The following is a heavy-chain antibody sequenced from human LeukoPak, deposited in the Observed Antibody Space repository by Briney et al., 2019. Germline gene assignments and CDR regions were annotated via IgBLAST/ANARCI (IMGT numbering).Heavy chain of an antibody. CDR1: GGTFSSYA. D-gene: IGHD6-19*01. CDR2: INPNSGGT. J-gene: IGHJ4*02. V-gene: IGHV1-2*02. Sequence: ASVKVSCKASGGTFSSYAISWVRQAPGQGLGWMGWINPNSGGTNYAQKFQGRVTMTRDTSISTAYMELSRLRSDDTAVYYCARWGQSSGWWYWGQGTLVTVSS. CDR3: ARWGQSSGWWY.